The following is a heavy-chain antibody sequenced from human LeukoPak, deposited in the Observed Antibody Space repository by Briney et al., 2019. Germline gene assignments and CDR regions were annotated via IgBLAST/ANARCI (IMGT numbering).Heavy chain of an antibody. D-gene: IGHD3-22*01. Sequence: GGSLRLSCAASGFTFSSYWMSWVRQAPGKGLEWVANIKQDGSEKYYVDSVKGRFTISRDNAKNSLYLQMNSLRAEDTAVYYCAREGASGYENWFDPWGQGTLVTVSS. CDR1: GFTFSSYW. CDR2: IKQDGSEK. CDR3: AREGASGYENWFDP. J-gene: IGHJ5*02. V-gene: IGHV3-7*03.